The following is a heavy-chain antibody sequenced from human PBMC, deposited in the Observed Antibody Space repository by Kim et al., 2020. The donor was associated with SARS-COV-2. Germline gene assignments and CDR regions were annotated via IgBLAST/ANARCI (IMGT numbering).Heavy chain of an antibody. CDR3: AKAVLRGVNYYYYGMDV. V-gene: IGHV3-30*18. CDR2: ISYDGSNK. Sequence: GESLRLSCAASGFTFNTYGMYWVRQAPGKGLEWVAVISYDGSNKYYADSVKGRFTISRDNSKNTLYLQMNSLRAEDTAVYYCAKAVLRGVNYYYYGMDVW. J-gene: IGHJ6*01. D-gene: IGHD3-10*01. CDR1: GFTFNTYG.